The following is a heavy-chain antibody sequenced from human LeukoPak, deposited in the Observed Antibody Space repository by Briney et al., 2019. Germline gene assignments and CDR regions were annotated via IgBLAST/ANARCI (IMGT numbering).Heavy chain of an antibody. Sequence: SETLSLTCTVSGGSISSYYWSWIRQPPGKGLEWVGYIYYSGSTNYNPSLKSRVTISVDTSKNQFSPKLRSVTAADTAVYYCAGGYYDVLTGLSWFDPWGQGTLVTVSS. D-gene: IGHD3-9*01. J-gene: IGHJ5*02. CDR2: IYYSGST. CDR3: AGGYYDVLTGLSWFDP. CDR1: GGSISSYY. V-gene: IGHV4-59*01.